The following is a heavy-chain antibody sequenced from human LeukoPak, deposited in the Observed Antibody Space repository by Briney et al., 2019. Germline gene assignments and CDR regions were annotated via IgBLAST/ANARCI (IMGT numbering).Heavy chain of an antibody. J-gene: IGHJ4*02. D-gene: IGHD4-17*01. Sequence: PGGSLRLSCAASGFTFISYAMCWVRQAPGKGLEWVSGISGSGSSTYYPNSVQGRSTISRDNFKDTLYLQMNSLRAEDTAVYYCAKDRGDYGDYYLDYWGQGTLVTVSS. CDR2: ISGSGSST. CDR3: AKDRGDYGDYYLDY. CDR1: GFTFISYA. V-gene: IGHV3-23*01.